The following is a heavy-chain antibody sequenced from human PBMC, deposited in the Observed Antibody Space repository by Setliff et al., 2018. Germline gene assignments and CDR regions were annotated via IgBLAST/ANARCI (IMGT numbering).Heavy chain of an antibody. J-gene: IGHJ4*02. Sequence: VSGFSLSNARMGVSWIRQPPGKALEWLPNIFSNDEKSYITSLKSRVTISKDTTKSQVVLTMTNMVPVDTATYYCARIRTGYCSGGSCXXGYYFDYWGQGTLVTVSS. D-gene: IGHD2-15*01. CDR1: GFSLSNARMG. CDR3: ARIRTGYCSGGSCXXGYYFDY. CDR2: IFSNDEK. V-gene: IGHV2-26*01.